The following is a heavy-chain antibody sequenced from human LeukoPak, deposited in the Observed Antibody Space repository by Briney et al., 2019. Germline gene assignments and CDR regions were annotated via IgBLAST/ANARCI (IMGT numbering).Heavy chain of an antibody. CDR2: IYYTGST. J-gene: IGHJ4*02. CDR3: ARAKPGSPPDY. V-gene: IGHV4-59*01. Sequence: PSETLSLTCTDSGASISSFYWSWIRQPPGKGLEYIGYIYYTGSTNYNPSLKSRVTISVDTSKNQFSPRLNSVTAADTAVYYCARAKPGSPPDYWGQGTLVTVSS. D-gene: IGHD3-10*01. CDR1: GASISSFY.